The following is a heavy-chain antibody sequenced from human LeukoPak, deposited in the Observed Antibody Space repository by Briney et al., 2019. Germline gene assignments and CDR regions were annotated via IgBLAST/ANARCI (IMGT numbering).Heavy chain of an antibody. CDR2: INEDGSNK. CDR1: GFSFRNYA. J-gene: IGHJ4*02. V-gene: IGHV3-7*01. CDR3: TRVIVAVPGYFDYFDF. D-gene: IGHD6-19*01. Sequence: GGSLRLSCAASGFSFRNYAMSWVRLAPGKGLEWVANINEDGSNKWHLGSVKGRFTVSRDNARNSLYLQMNSLRVEDTAVYYCTRVIVAVPGYFDYFDFWGQGVLVTVSS.